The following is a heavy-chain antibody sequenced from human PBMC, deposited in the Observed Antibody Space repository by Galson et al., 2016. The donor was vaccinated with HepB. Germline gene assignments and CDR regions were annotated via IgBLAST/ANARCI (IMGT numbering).Heavy chain of an antibody. J-gene: IGHJ2*01. CDR3: AREYSSSRYFDL. CDR1: GFTFSDYY. D-gene: IGHD6-19*01. CDR2: ISSSGSTI. V-gene: IGHV3-11*01. Sequence: SLRLSCAASGFTFSDYYMSWIRQAPGKGLEWVSYISSSGSTIYYADSVKGRFPIPRDNAKNSLYLQMNSLRAEDTAVYYCAREYSSSRYFDLWGSGTLVTVSS.